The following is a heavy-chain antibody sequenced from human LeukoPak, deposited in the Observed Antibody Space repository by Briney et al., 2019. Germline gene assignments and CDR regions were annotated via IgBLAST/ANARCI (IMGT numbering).Heavy chain of an antibody. V-gene: IGHV4-4*07. CDR1: GGSFSGYY. Sequence: SETLSLTCAVYGGSFSGYYWSWIRQPAGKGLEWIGRIYTSGSTNYNPSLKSRVTMSVDTSKNQFSLKLSSVTAADTAVYYCAREGYSSSWNLDYWGQGTLVTVSS. CDR3: AREGYSSSWNLDY. CDR2: IYTSGST. J-gene: IGHJ4*02. D-gene: IGHD6-13*01.